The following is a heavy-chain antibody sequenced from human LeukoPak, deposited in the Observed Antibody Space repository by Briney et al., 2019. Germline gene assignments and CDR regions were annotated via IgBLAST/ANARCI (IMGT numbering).Heavy chain of an antibody. Sequence: SVKVSCKASGGTFISYAISWVRQAPGQGLEWMGRIIPILGIANYAQKFQGRVTITADKSTSTAYMELSSLRSEDTAVYYCARGLVTVGNWFDPWGQGTLVTVSS. CDR2: IIPILGIA. V-gene: IGHV1-69*04. J-gene: IGHJ5*02. CDR1: GGTFISYA. D-gene: IGHD2-21*02. CDR3: ARGLVTVGNWFDP.